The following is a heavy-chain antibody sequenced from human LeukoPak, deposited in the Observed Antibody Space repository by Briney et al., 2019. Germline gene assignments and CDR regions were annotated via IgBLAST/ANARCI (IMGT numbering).Heavy chain of an antibody. CDR3: AKDPSYSSRWAFADY. J-gene: IGHJ4*02. V-gene: IGHV3-23*01. CDR1: GFTFSSSA. Sequence: GGSLRLSCAASGFTFSSSAMSWVRQAPGKGLEWVSAISNNGGYTYYADSVQGRFTISRDNSKSTLCLQMNSLRAEDTAVYYCAKDPSYSSRWAFADYWGQGTLVTVSS. CDR2: ISNNGGYT. D-gene: IGHD6-13*01.